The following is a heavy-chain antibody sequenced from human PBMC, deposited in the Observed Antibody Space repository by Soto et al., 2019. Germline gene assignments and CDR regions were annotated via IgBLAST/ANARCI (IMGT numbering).Heavy chain of an antibody. J-gene: IGHJ4*02. D-gene: IGHD3-22*01. CDR1: GYTFTSYY. CDR2: INPSGGST. CDR3: ARGQWSAVVVIPFDY. V-gene: IGHV1-46*01. Sequence: QVQLVQSGAEVKKPGASVKVSCKASGYTFTSYYMHWVRQAPGQGLEWMGIINPSGGSTSYAQKFQGRVTXTRXXSXCTVDMELSSLGSEDTAVYYCARGQWSAVVVIPFDYWGQGTLVTVSS.